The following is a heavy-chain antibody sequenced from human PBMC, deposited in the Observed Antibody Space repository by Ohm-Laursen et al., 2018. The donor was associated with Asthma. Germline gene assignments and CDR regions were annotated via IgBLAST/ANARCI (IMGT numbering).Heavy chain of an antibody. CDR3: TRDLFETTQSD. CDR1: GFTFSSYS. D-gene: IGHD1-1*01. Sequence: SLRLSCTASGFTFSSYSMSWFRQAPGRGLEWVGFIRSKAYGGTTDYAASVKGRFTISRDASKNILYLQMNSLKTEDTAIYYCTRDLFETTQSDWGQGTLVTVSS. CDR2: IRSKAYGGTT. J-gene: IGHJ4*02. V-gene: IGHV3-49*03.